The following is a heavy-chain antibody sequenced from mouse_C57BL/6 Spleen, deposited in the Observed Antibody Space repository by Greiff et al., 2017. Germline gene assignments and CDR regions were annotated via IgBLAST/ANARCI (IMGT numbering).Heavy chain of an antibody. D-gene: IGHD2-3*01. CDR2: IHPNSGST. CDR1: GYTFTSYW. Sequence: QVQLQQPGAELVKPGASVKLSCKASGYTFTSYWMHWVKQRPGQGLEWIGMIHPNSGSTNYNEKFKSKATLTVDKSSSTAYMQLSSLTSEDSAVYYCARWCGYYAYAMDYWGQGTSVTVSS. J-gene: IGHJ4*01. V-gene: IGHV1-64*01. CDR3: ARWCGYYAYAMDY.